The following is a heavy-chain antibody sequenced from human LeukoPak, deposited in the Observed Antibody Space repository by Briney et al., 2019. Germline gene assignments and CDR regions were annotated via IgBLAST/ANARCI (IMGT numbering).Heavy chain of an antibody. Sequence: PVKVSCKASGGTFSSNAVTWVRQAPGQGLEWMGGIIPIFGTTYYAQKFQGRVTFITDESTSTAYMELSSLRSDDTAVYYCARGRYSFGFDYYYYMDVWGKGTTVTVSS. CDR3: ARGRYSFGFDYYYYMDV. V-gene: IGHV1-69*05. D-gene: IGHD5-18*01. CDR1: GGTFSSNA. CDR2: IIPIFGTT. J-gene: IGHJ6*03.